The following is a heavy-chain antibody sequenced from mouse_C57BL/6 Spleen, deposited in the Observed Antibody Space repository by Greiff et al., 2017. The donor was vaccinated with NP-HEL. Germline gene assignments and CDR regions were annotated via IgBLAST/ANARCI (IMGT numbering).Heavy chain of an antibody. J-gene: IGHJ1*03. D-gene: IGHD1-1*01. CDR1: GYTFTSYW. CDR3: ARGLLRYWYFDV. Sequence: QVQLQQPGAELVKPGASVKLSCKASGYTFTSYWMHWVKQRPGQGLEWIGMIHPNSGSTNYNEKFKSKATLTVDKSSSTAYMQLSSLTSEDSAVYYCARGLLRYWYFDVWGTGTTVTVSS. CDR2: IHPNSGST. V-gene: IGHV1-64*01.